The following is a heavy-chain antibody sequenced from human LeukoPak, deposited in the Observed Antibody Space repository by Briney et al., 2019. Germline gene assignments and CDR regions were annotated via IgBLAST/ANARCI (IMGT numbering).Heavy chain of an antibody. V-gene: IGHV3-74*01. D-gene: IGHD6-6*01. Sequence: GGSRRLSWAASGFTFSSYWMHWVRQAPGKGLVGVSRINSDGSSTSYADSVKGRFTISRDNAKNTLYLQMNSLRAEDTAVYYCARDWQLVPFDYWGQGTLVTVSS. CDR1: GFTFSSYW. CDR3: ARDWQLVPFDY. CDR2: INSDGSST. J-gene: IGHJ4*02.